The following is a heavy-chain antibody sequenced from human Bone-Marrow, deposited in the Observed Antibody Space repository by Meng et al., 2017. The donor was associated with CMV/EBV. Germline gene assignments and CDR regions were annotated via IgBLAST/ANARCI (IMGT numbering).Heavy chain of an antibody. CDR1: GYTFSSYA. D-gene: IGHD4-11*01. J-gene: IGHJ5*02. CDR3: AREAPTVTTDRGGWFDP. CDR2: ISYDGSNK. V-gene: IGHV3-30*04. Sequence: GESLKISCAASGYTFSSYAMHWVRQAPGKGLEWVAVISYDGSNKYYADSVKGRFTISRDNSKNTLYLQMNSLRDEDTAVYNCAREAPTVTTDRGGWFDPWGQGTLVTVSS.